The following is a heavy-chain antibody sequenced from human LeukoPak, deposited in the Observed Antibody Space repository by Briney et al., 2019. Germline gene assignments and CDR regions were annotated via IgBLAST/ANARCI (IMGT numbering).Heavy chain of an antibody. CDR2: IKSNADGGTT. D-gene: IGHD1-1*01. V-gene: IGHV3-15*01. Sequence: GGSLRLSCAASGFTFTSAWMTWVRQAPGKGLEWVGRIKSNADGGTTDYAAPVKGRITISRDDSKNALYLQMNSLKTEDTAVYYRATGQRLAPHYWGQGTWSPSPQ. J-gene: IGHJ4*02. CDR1: GFTFTSAW. CDR3: ATGQRLAPHY.